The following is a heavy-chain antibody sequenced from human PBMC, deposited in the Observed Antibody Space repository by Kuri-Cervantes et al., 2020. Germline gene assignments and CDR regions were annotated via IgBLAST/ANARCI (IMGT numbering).Heavy chain of an antibody. CDR3: ARGSGTMAGTLD. CDR1: GYSISSGYY. Sequence: SETLSLTCTVSGYSISSGYYWGWIRQPPGKGLEWIGSIYHSGSTYYNPSLKSRVTISVDTSKNQFSLKLSSVTAADTAVYYCARGSGTMAGTLDWGQGTLVTVSS. J-gene: IGHJ4*02. D-gene: IGHD6-19*01. V-gene: IGHV4-38-2*02. CDR2: IYHSGST.